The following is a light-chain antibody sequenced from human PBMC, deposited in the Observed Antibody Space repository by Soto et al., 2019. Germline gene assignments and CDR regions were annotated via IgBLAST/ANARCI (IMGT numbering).Light chain of an antibody. J-gene: IGKJ1*01. V-gene: IGKV3-20*01. CDR3: QQYGSTPRT. CDR1: QSVSNSD. Sequence: EIVLTQSPGTLSLSPGERATLFCRASQSVSNSDLAWYQQKPGQAPRLLIYGASSRATGIPDRFSGSGSGTDFTLIINTLEPYDFAVYYCQQYGSTPRTFGHGTKVEIK. CDR2: GAS.